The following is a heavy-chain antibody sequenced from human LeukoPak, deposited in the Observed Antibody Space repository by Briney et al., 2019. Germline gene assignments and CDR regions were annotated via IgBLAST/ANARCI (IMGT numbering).Heavy chain of an antibody. CDR3: ARAKEIVGATSSFDY. CDR1: GYTFTSYY. J-gene: IGHJ4*02. D-gene: IGHD1-26*01. Sequence: ASVKVSCKASGYTFTSYYMHWVRQAPGQGFEWMGIINPSGGSTSYAQKFQGRVTMTRDTSTSTVYMELSSLRSEDTAVYYCARAKEIVGATSSFDYWGQGTLVTVSS. V-gene: IGHV1-46*03. CDR2: INPSGGST.